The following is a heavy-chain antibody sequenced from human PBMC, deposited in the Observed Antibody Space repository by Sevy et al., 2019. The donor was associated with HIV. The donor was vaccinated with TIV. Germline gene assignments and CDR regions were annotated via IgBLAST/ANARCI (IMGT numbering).Heavy chain of an antibody. V-gene: IGHV4-34*01. J-gene: IGHJ4*02. Sequence: SETLSLTCAVYGGSFSGYYWSWIRQPPGKGLEWIGEINHSGSTNYNPSLKSRVTISVDTSKNQFSLKLSSVTAADTAVYYCAREGGTSHLCDYWGQGTLVTVSS. CDR2: INHSGST. CDR3: AREGGTSHLCDY. D-gene: IGHD2-2*01. CDR1: GGSFSGYY.